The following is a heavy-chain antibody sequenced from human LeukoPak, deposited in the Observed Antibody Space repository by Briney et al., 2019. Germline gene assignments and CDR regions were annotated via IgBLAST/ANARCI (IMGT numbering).Heavy chain of an antibody. CDR1: GFTFDNYW. J-gene: IGHJ4*02. D-gene: IGHD1-26*01. CDR2: IKQDGSEK. CDR3: ARLFSGSYWSLGHYFDY. Sequence: GGSLGLSCAASGFTFDNYWMSWVRQAPGKGLEWLANIKQDGSEKYYVDSVKGRFTISRDNAKNSLYLQMNSLRAEDTAVYYCARLFSGSYWSLGHYFDYWGQGTLVTVSS. V-gene: IGHV3-7*01.